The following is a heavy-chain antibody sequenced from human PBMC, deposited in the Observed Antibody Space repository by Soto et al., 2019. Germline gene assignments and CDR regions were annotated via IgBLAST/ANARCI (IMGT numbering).Heavy chain of an antibody. D-gene: IGHD2-2*01. CDR2: IRSKAYGGTT. CDR3: TRGRSIPAPYGMDV. J-gene: IGHJ6*02. CDR1: GFTFGDYA. V-gene: IGHV3-49*04. Sequence: PGGSPRLSCTASGFTFGDYAMSWVHQAPGKGLEWVGFIRSKAYGGTTEYAASVKGRFTISRDDSKSIAYLQMNSLKTEDTAVYYCTRGRSIPAPYGMDVWGQGTTVTVSS.